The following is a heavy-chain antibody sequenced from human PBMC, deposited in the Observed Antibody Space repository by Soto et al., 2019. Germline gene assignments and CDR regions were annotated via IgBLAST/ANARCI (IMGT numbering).Heavy chain of an antibody. J-gene: IGHJ6*02. V-gene: IGHV4-31*03. Sequence: SETLSLTCTVSGGSISSGGYYWSWIRQHPGKGLEWIGYIYYSGSTYYNPSLKSRVTISVDTSKNQFSLKLSSVTAADTAVYYCARGVFSGSYPYYYYYGMDVWGQGTTVTVSS. CDR2: IYYSGST. CDR3: ARGVFSGSYPYYYYYGMDV. D-gene: IGHD3-10*01. CDR1: GGSISSGGYY.